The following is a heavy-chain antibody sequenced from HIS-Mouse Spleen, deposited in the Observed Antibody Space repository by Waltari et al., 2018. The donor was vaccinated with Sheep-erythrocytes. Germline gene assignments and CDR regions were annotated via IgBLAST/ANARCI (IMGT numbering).Heavy chain of an antibody. V-gene: IGHV5-51*01. CDR2: IYPWDSDT. J-gene: IGHJ4*02. D-gene: IGHD2-21*02. Sequence: EVQLVQSGAEVKKPGESLKISCKGSGYSFTSYWTGWVRQMPGKGLAWMGIIYPWDSDTRYSPSFQGKVTISADKSISTAYLQWSSLKASDTAMYYCARSPSRLVVVTATLDYWGQGTLVTVSS. CDR1: GYSFTSYW. CDR3: ARSPSRLVVVTATLDY.